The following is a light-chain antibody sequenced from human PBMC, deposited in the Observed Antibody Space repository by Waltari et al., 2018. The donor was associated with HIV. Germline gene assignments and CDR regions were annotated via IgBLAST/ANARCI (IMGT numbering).Light chain of an antibody. J-gene: IGLJ3*02. CDR1: SRDVGGYDY. CDR2: DVS. V-gene: IGLV2-14*01. Sequence: QSALTQTASVSSSPGQSITLYCTGNSRDVGGYDYVSWYQQDPGKAPKVIIYDVSKRPSGVSNRFSGSKSGNTASLTISGLQAEDEADYYCSSYTTGSTLVFGGGTTVTVL. CDR3: SSYTTGSTLV.